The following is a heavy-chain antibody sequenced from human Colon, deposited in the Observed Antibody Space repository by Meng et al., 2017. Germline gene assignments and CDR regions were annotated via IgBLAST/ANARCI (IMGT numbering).Heavy chain of an antibody. V-gene: IGHV1-2*06. CDR3: AKIHLGDSGLDY. CDR2: INADSGGT. D-gene: IGHD6-19*01. Sequence: QVQLVQSGAEVMKPGASVKVSCKASGYSLSGYYMHWVRQVPGQGLEWMGRINADSGGTNYAEKFQGRVTLTRDTSINTAYMEVTSLRSDDTAVYYCAKIHLGDSGLDYWGQGTLVTVSS. J-gene: IGHJ4*02. CDR1: GYSLSGYY.